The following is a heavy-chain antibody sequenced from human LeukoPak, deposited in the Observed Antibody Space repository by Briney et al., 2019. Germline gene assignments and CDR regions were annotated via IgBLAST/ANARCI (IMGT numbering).Heavy chain of an antibody. J-gene: IGHJ4*02. CDR1: GGTFSSYA. CDR3: ATGDYGDYFRY. V-gene: IGHV1-24*01. Sequence: ASVKVSCKASGGTFSSYAISWVRQAPGKGLEWMGGFDPEDGETIYAQKFQGRVTMTEDTSTDTAYMELSSLRSEDTAVYYCATGDYGDYFRYWGQGTLVTVSS. D-gene: IGHD4-17*01. CDR2: FDPEDGET.